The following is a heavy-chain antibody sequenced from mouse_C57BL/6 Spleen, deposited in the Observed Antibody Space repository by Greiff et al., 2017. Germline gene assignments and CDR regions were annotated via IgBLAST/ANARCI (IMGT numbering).Heavy chain of an antibody. CDR1: GFTFSSYA. V-gene: IGHV5-4*01. J-gene: IGHJ4*01. Sequence: EVKVVESGGGLVKPGGSLKLSCAASGFTFSSYAMSWVRQTPEKRLEWVATISDGGSYTYYPDNVKGRFTISRDNAKNNLYLQMSHLKSEDTAMYYCAREGSHYAMDYWGQGTSVTVSS. CDR3: AREGSHYAMDY. CDR2: ISDGGSYT. D-gene: IGHD1-1*02.